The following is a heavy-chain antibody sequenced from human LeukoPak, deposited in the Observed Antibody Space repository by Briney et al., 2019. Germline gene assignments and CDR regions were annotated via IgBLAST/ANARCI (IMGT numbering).Heavy chain of an antibody. CDR1: GYSFSNYD. CDR3: ARIPGYFDWLTRGYYFDY. D-gene: IGHD3-9*01. Sequence: GASVKVSCKASGYSFSNYDVSWMRQAAGQGLEWMGYMNPDSGKTAYAQKFQGRVTMTEDTSTDTAYMELSSLRSEDTAVYYCARIPGYFDWLTRGYYFDYWGQGTLVTVSS. J-gene: IGHJ4*02. V-gene: IGHV1-8*02. CDR2: MNPDSGKT.